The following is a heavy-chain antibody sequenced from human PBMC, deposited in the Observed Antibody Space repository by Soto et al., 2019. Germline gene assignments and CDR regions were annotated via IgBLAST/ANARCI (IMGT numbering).Heavy chain of an antibody. Sequence: SETLSLTCAVYGGSFSGYYWSWIRQPPGKGLEWIGEINHSGSTNYNPSLKSRVTISVDTSKNQFSLKLSSVTAADTAVYYCARSKKRGYYDSSGYRWFDPWGQGTLVTVS. CDR2: INHSGST. J-gene: IGHJ5*02. CDR3: ARSKKRGYYDSSGYRWFDP. D-gene: IGHD3-22*01. V-gene: IGHV4-34*01. CDR1: GGSFSGYY.